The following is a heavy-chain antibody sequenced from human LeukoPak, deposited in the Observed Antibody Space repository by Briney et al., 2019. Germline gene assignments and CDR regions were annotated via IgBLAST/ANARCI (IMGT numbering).Heavy chain of an antibody. D-gene: IGHD1-26*01. CDR3: ARETRVYIVGARLWFDP. CDR1: GGSISTSTYY. Sequence: SETLSLTCTVSGGSISTSTYYWGWIRQPPGKGLEWIGTIYYTGSTYYNPSLKSRVTISVDTSKNLLSLKLSSVTAADTAVYYCARETRVYIVGARLWFDPWGQGTLVTVSS. CDR2: IYYTGST. J-gene: IGHJ5*02. V-gene: IGHV4-39*07.